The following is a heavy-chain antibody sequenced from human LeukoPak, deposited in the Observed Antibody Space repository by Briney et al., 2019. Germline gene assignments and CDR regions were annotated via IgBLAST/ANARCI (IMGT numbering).Heavy chain of an antibody. D-gene: IGHD6-19*01. V-gene: IGHV4-4*07. CDR3: ARDGGSGWYMLDY. CDR1: GGSINNYY. J-gene: IGHJ4*02. Sequence: SETLSLTCTVSGGSINNYYWSWIRQPAGEGLEWIGRIYTTGSTNYNPSLKSRVTMSVDTSKNQFSLKLTSVTAADTAVHYCARDGGSGWYMLDYWGQGTLVTVSS. CDR2: IYTTGST.